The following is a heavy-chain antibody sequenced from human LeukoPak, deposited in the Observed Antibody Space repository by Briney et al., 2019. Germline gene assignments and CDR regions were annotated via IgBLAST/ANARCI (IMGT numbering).Heavy chain of an antibody. V-gene: IGHV3-48*01. Sequence: GGSLRLSCAASGFTFSTYSLSWVRQAPGKGLEWISYISSSSITIYYADSVKGRFTISRDSAKNTLYLQMNSLRAEDTAVYYCAKDVEAYSSSSGGDYWGQGTLVTVSS. CDR3: AKDVEAYSSSSGGDY. J-gene: IGHJ4*02. CDR2: ISSSSITI. CDR1: GFTFSTYS. D-gene: IGHD6-6*01.